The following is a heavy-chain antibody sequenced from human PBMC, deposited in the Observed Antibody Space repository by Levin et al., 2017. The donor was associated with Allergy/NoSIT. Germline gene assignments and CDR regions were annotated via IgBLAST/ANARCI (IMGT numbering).Heavy chain of an antibody. V-gene: IGHV4-34*01. J-gene: IGHJ4*02. CDR1: GGSFSDHY. CDR2: INHSGNT. Sequence: SQTLSLTCSVYGGSFSDHYWTWIRQPPGKGLEWIGEINHSGNTHYNSSLKSRVSISIDTSKEEFSLRLTSVTAADTAIYYCARLFTQPSVIIIFDYWGQGRLVTVSS. CDR3: ARLFTQPSVIIIFDY. D-gene: IGHD3-10*01.